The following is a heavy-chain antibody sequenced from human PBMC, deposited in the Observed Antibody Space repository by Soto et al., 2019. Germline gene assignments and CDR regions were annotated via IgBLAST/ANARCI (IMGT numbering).Heavy chain of an antibody. D-gene: IGHD1-26*01. CDR2: IYPGDSDT. J-gene: IGHJ6*02. V-gene: IGHV5-51*01. Sequence: PGESLKISCKGSGYSFTSYWIGWVRQMPGKGLEWMGIIYPGDSDTRYSPSFQGQVTISADKSISTAYLQWSGLKASDIAMYYCARGGWELLSYYYYGMDVWGQGTTVTVSS. CDR3: ARGGWELLSYYYYGMDV. CDR1: GYSFTSYW.